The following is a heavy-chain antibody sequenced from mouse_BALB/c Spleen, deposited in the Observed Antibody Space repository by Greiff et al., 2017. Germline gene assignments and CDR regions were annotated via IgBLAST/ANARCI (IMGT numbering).Heavy chain of an antibody. J-gene: IGHJ3*01. CDR3: ARDGLRSWFAY. D-gene: IGHD2-4*01. CDR1: GFTFSSYA. Sequence: EVQLVESGGGLVKPGGSLKLSCAASGFTFSSYAMSWVRQTPEKRLEWVASISSGGSTYYPDSVKGRFTISRDNARNILYLQMSSLRSEDTAMYYCARDGLRSWFAYWGQGTLVTVSA. V-gene: IGHV5-6-5*01. CDR2: ISSGGST.